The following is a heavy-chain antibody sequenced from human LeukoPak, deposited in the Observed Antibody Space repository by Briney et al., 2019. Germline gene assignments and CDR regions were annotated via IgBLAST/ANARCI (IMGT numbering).Heavy chain of an antibody. Sequence: SETLSLNCTVSGGSISSSSYYWGWIRQPPGKGLEWIGSMYYSGTTYYNPSLKSRVTISVDTSKNQFTLKLSSVTAADTAVYYCARHRYRSGSDWIDPWGQGTLVTVSS. CDR1: GGSISSSSYY. V-gene: IGHV4-39*01. D-gene: IGHD1-26*01. CDR3: ARHRYRSGSDWIDP. CDR2: MYYSGTT. J-gene: IGHJ5*02.